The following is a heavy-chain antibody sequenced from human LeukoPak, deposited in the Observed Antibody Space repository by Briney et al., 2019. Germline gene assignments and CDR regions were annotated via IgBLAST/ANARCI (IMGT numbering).Heavy chain of an antibody. V-gene: IGHV3-30*04. D-gene: IGHD3-9*01. CDR2: ISYDGSNK. CDR3: ARDQAVLRYFEWYQYPHYYYYGMDV. Sequence: GRSLRLSCAASGFTFSSYAMHWVRQAPGKGLEWVAVISYDGSNKYYADSVKGRFTISRDNSKNTLYLQMNSLRAEDTTVYYCARDQAVLRYFEWYQYPHYYYYGMDVWGQGTTVTVSS. J-gene: IGHJ6*02. CDR1: GFTFSSYA.